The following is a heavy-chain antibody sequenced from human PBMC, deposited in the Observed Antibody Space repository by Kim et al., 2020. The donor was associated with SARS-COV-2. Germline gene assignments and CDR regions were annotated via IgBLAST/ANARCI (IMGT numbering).Heavy chain of an antibody. CDR1: GGSISSSSYY. CDR2: IYYSGST. Sequence: SETLSLTCTVSGGSISSSSYYWGWIRQPPGKGLEWIGSIYYSGSTYYNPSLKSRVTISVDTSKNQFSLTLSSVTAADTAVYYCASLYDFWSGRDYYYYGMDVWGQGTTVTVSS. D-gene: IGHD3-3*01. J-gene: IGHJ6*02. V-gene: IGHV4-39*01. CDR3: ASLYDFWSGRDYYYYGMDV.